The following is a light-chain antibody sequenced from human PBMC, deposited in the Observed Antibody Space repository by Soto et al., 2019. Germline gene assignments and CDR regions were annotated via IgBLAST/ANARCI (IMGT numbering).Light chain of an antibody. Sequence: DIVLTQSPGTLSLSPGDRATLSCRASQSLSSNYLAWYQQKPGQGPRLLIYGASRRATDIPDRFSGSGSGTDFAITITRLEPADFAVYFCQQYDTFPRTFGQGTKVEIQ. CDR3: QQYDTFPRT. CDR2: GAS. V-gene: IGKV3-20*01. J-gene: IGKJ1*01. CDR1: QSLSSNY.